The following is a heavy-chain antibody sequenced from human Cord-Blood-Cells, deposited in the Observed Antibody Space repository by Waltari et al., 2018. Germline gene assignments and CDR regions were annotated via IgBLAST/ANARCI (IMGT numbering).Heavy chain of an antibody. V-gene: IGHV4-34*01. Sequence: QVQLQQWGAGLLKPSETLSPTCAVYGGSFSGYYWSWIRQPPGKGLEWIGEINHSGSTNYNPSLKSRVTISVDTSKNQFSLKLSSVTAADTAVYYCATESVCSSTSCFYTGFDYWGQGTLVTVSS. CDR3: ATESVCSSTSCFYTGFDY. J-gene: IGHJ4*02. CDR1: GGSFSGYY. D-gene: IGHD2-2*01. CDR2: INHSGST.